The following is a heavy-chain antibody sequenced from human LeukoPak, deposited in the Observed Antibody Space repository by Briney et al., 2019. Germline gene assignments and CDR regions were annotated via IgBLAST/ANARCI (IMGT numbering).Heavy chain of an antibody. V-gene: IGHV5-51*01. CDR2: IYPGDSDT. D-gene: IGHD2-2*01. CDR1: GYSFTNYW. J-gene: IGHJ4*02. Sequence: GESLKISCKGSGYSFTNYWIAWVRQMPGKGLEWVGIIYPGDSDTRYSPSFQGQVTISADKSISTAYLQWSSLKASDTAMYYCARHGLYCSSTSCYLFDYWGQGTLVTVSS. CDR3: ARHGLYCSSTSCYLFDY.